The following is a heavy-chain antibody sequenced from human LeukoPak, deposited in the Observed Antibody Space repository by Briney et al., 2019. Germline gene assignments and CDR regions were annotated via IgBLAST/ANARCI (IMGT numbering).Heavy chain of an antibody. V-gene: IGHV4-39*01. J-gene: IGHJ3*02. CDR2: IYYSGST. CDR1: GGSISSSSYY. D-gene: IGHD2-2*01. CDR3: ARPGKIRCSSTSCPYDAFDI. Sequence: SETLSLTCTVSGGSISSSSYYWGWIRQPPGKGLEWIGSIYYSGSTYYNPSLKSRVTISVDTSKNQFSLKLSSVTAADTAVYYCARPGKIRCSSTSCPYDAFDIRGQGTMVTVSS.